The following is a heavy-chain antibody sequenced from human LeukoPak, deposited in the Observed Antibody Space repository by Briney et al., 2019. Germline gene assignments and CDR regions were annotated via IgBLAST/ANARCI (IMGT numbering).Heavy chain of an antibody. V-gene: IGHV3-21*01. CDR2: ISSSSNYI. J-gene: IGHJ4*02. CDR1: VYPYSSYN. CDR3: ARARGSGPTYFAY. D-gene: IGHD3-10*01. Sequence: PGGSLSLLCAPWVYPYSSYNMNGARRARGKGWEGVSPISSSSNYIYYADSVKGRFTISRDNDKNSLYLQMNSLRAEDTAVYYCARARGSGPTYFAYWGRGTLVTVSS.